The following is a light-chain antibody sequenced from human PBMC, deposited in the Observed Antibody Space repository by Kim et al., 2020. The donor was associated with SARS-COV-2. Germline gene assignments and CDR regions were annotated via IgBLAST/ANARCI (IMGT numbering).Light chain of an antibody. Sequence: QRVTSSCAGTNSTIGAGYDVHWYQQLPGTAPKPLIHGNTTRPSGVPDRFSGSKSHTSASLAITGLQADDEADYYCLSYDSSLSGWVFGGGTKVTVL. V-gene: IGLV1-40*01. CDR3: LSYDSSLSGWV. CDR2: GNT. J-gene: IGLJ3*02. CDR1: NSTIGAGYD.